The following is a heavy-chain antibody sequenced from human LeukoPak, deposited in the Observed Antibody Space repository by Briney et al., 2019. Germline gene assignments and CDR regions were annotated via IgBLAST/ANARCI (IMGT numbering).Heavy chain of an antibody. V-gene: IGHV4-34*01. CDR2: INHSGST. D-gene: IGHD4-17*01. CDR3: ARLYGDFTQFDY. CDR1: GGSFSGYY. J-gene: IGHJ4*01. Sequence: PSETLSLTCAVYGGSFSGYYWSWIRQPPGKGLEWIGEINHSGSTNYNPSLKSRVTISVDTSKNQFSLKLSSMTAADTAVYYCARLYGDFTQFDYWGHGTLVTVSS.